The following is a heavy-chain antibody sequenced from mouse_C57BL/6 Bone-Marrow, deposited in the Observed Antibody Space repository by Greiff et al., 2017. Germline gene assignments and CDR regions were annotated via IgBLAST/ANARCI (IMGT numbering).Heavy chain of an antibody. CDR2: IYPSDSET. D-gene: IGHD2-5*01. CDR3: ARGAYYSNYGAMDY. V-gene: IGHV1-61*01. CDR1: GYTFTSYW. J-gene: IGHJ4*01. Sequence: QVQLQQPGAELVRPGSSVKLSCKASGYTFTSYWMDWVKQRPGQGLEWIGNIYPSDSETHYNQKFKDKATLTVDKSSSTAYMQLISLTSEDSAVYYCARGAYYSNYGAMDYWGQGTSVTVSS.